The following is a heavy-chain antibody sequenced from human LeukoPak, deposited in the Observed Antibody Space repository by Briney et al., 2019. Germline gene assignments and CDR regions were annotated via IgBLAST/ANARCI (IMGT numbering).Heavy chain of an antibody. CDR2: FDPEDGET. V-gene: IGHV1-24*01. Sequence: APVKVSCKASGGTFSSYAISWVRQAPGQGLEWMGGFDPEDGETIYAQKFQGRVTMTEDTSTDTAYMELSSLRSEDTAVYYCATDIVVVPAAESGWGQGTLVTVSS. J-gene: IGHJ4*02. CDR1: GGTFSSYA. D-gene: IGHD2-2*01. CDR3: ATDIVVVPAAESG.